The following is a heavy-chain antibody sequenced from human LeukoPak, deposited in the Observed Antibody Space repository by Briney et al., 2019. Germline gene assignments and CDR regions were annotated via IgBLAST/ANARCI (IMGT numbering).Heavy chain of an antibody. CDR3: ARQRITFGGVISIFDY. CDR1: GGSISSSDYY. CDR2: INYSGST. Sequence: SETLSLTCTVSGGSISSSDYYWGWIRQPPGKGLEWIGSINYSGSTHYNPSLKSRITISVDTSKNQFSLRLSSLTAADTAVYYCARQRITFGGVISIFDYWGQGTLVTVSS. J-gene: IGHJ4*02. V-gene: IGHV4-39*01. D-gene: IGHD3-16*02.